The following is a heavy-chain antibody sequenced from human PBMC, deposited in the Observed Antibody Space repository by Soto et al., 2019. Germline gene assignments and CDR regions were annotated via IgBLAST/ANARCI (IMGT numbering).Heavy chain of an antibody. D-gene: IGHD2-21*02. V-gene: IGHV5-51*01. Sequence: GESLKISCKGSGYSFTSYWIGWVRQMPGKGLEWMGIIYPGDSDTRYSPSFQGQVTISADKSISTAYLQWSSLRASDTAMYYCARLTRSIYHYYGMDVWGQGTTVTVSS. J-gene: IGHJ6*02. CDR2: IYPGDSDT. CDR1: GYSFTSYW. CDR3: ARLTRSIYHYYGMDV.